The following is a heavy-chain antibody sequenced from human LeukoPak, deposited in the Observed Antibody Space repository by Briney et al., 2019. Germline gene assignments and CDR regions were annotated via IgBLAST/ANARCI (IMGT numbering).Heavy chain of an antibody. Sequence: ASVKVSCKVSGYTLTGLSMHWVRQAPGKGLEWMGGFDPEDGETIYAQKFQGRVTMTEDTSTDTAYMELSSLRSEDTAVYYCATDLLGVRVRQSDTAMVDYWGQGTLVTVSS. J-gene: IGHJ4*02. D-gene: IGHD5-18*01. V-gene: IGHV1-24*01. CDR2: FDPEDGET. CDR3: ATDLLGVRVRQSDTAMVDY. CDR1: GYTLTGLS.